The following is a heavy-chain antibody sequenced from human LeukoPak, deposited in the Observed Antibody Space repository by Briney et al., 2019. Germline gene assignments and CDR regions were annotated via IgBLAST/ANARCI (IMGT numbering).Heavy chain of an antibody. CDR1: GYTFTSYY. D-gene: IGHD3-3*01. CDR2: INPSGGST. J-gene: IGHJ6*02. Sequence: GASVKVSCKASGYTFTSYYMHWVRQAPGQGLEWMGIINPSGGSTSYAQKFQGRVTMTRDTSTSTVYMELSSLRSEDTAVYYCARDKTTQDYDFWSGYYWSPPLGGMDVWGQGTTVTVSS. CDR3: ARDKTTQDYDFWSGYYWSPPLGGMDV. V-gene: IGHV1-46*01.